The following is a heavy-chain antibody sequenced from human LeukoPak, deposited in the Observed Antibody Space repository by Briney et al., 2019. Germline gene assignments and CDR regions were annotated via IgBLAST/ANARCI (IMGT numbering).Heavy chain of an antibody. CDR3: AKDGTGSTTRPAFDY. D-gene: IGHD6-13*01. CDR2: ITNSGGRT. V-gene: IGHV3-23*01. CDR1: GFTFSSCG. J-gene: IGHJ4*02. Sequence: GGSLRLSCAASGFTFSSCGMSWVRQAPGKGLEWVSGITNSGGRTNYADSVKGRFTISRDNSKNTLYLQMNSLRAEDTAVYYCAKDGTGSTTRPAFDYWGQGTLVTVSS.